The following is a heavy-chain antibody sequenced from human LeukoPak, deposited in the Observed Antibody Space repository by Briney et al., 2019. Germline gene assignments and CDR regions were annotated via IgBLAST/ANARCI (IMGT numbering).Heavy chain of an antibody. J-gene: IGHJ4*02. Sequence: PSETLSLTCTVSGASISSGNYYWNWIRQPAGKGLEWIGRIYTSGRTYYNPSLKSRVSMSVDTSKNQFSLKLSSVTAADTAVYYCARLSTVTTSFDYWGQGTLVTVSS. CDR1: GASISSGNYY. CDR3: ARLSTVTTSFDY. V-gene: IGHV4-61*02. CDR2: IYTSGRT. D-gene: IGHD4-11*01.